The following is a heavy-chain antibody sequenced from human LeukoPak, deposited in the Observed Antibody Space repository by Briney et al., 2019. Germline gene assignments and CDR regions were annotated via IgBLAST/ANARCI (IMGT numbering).Heavy chain of an antibody. D-gene: IGHD5-12*01. CDR2: INPNSGGT. Sequence: ASVKVSCKASGYTFTGYYMHWVRLAPGQGLEWMGWINPNSGGTNYAQKFQGRVTMTRDTSISTAYMELSSLRSEDTAVYYCARGYSGYDWGYYYYYMDVWGKGTTVTVSS. J-gene: IGHJ6*03. V-gene: IGHV1-2*02. CDR1: GYTFTGYY. CDR3: ARGYSGYDWGYYYYYMDV.